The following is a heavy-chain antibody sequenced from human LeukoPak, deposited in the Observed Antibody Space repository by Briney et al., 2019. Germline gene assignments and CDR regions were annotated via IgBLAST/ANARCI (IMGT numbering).Heavy chain of an antibody. V-gene: IGHV3-21*01. Sequence: AGGSLRLSCAASGFTFSSYSMNWVRQAPGKGLEWVSSISSSSSYIYYADSVKGRFTISRDNAKNTLYLQMNSLRAEDTAVYYCARDLGTTVTTFDYWGQGTLVTVSS. CDR3: ARDLGTTVTTFDY. CDR1: GFTFSSYS. D-gene: IGHD4-17*01. CDR2: ISSSSSYI. J-gene: IGHJ4*02.